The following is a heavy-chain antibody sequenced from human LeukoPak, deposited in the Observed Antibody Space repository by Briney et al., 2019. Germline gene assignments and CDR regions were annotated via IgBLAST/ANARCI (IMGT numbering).Heavy chain of an antibody. V-gene: IGHV3-7*01. J-gene: IGHJ4*02. Sequence: GGSLRLSCAASGFTFSSYWMTWVHQAPGKGLEWVANIKQDGSAKYYVDSLRGRFSISRDSVKNSLFLQMNSLSDDDTAVYYCARCPYDSTGYYSVPSHLDYWGQGTLVTVSS. D-gene: IGHD3-22*01. CDR2: IKQDGSAK. CDR3: ARCPYDSTGYYSVPSHLDY. CDR1: GFTFSSYW.